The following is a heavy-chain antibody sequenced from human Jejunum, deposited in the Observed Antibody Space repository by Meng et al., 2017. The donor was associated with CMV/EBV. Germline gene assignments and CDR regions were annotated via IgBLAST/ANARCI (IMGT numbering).Heavy chain of an antibody. CDR1: YA. CDR2: VSGSGDST. D-gene: IGHD3-22*01. Sequence: YAMSWVRQAPGKGLEWISAVSGSGDSTFYAVSVKGRFTISRDNSKSTMHLQMNGLRAEDTAVYYCAKDLVWTYDSTTPKEYWGQGTLVTVSS. CDR3: AKDLVWTYDSTTPKEY. J-gene: IGHJ1*01. V-gene: IGHV3-23*01.